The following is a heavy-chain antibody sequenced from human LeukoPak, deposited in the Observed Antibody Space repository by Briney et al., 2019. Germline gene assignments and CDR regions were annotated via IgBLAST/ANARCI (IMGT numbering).Heavy chain of an antibody. Sequence: ASVKVSCKASGYTFTSHGISWVRQAPGQGLEWMGWISTYIGNTNYAQKLQGRVSMTTDTSTSTAYMDLRSLRSDDTAVYYCARDPYYYDSSGYYYAHYYYMDVWGKGTTVTISS. V-gene: IGHV1-18*01. CDR3: ARDPYYYDSSGYYYAHYYYMDV. CDR2: ISTYIGNT. D-gene: IGHD3-22*01. J-gene: IGHJ6*03. CDR1: GYTFTSHG.